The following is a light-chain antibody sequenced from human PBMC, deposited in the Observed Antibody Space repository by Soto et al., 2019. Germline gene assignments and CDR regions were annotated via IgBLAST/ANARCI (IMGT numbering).Light chain of an antibody. V-gene: IGKV3-15*01. CDR3: QQYDNCPWT. Sequence: EIVMTQSPATLSVSPGGRATLSCRASQTISGTLAWYQQKPGQAPRLLIHGASTRAPGFPARFSGSGSGTDFTFTISSLQSEDFAVYYCQQYDNCPWTFGQGTKVEIK. CDR1: QTISGT. J-gene: IGKJ1*01. CDR2: GAS.